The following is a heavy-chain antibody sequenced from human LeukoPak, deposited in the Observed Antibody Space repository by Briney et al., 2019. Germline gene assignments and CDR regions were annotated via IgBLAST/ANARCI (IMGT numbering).Heavy chain of an antibody. CDR2: IKQDGSEK. CDR1: GFTFSSYW. V-gene: IGHV3-7*01. CDR3: ARETCGGDCYPNY. J-gene: IGHJ4*02. D-gene: IGHD2-21*02. Sequence: GGSLRLSCAASGFTFSSYWMSWVRQAPGKGLEWVANIKQDGSEKYYVDSVKGRFTISRDNAKNSLYLQMNSLRAEDTAVYYCARETCGGDCYPNYWGQGTLVTVSS.